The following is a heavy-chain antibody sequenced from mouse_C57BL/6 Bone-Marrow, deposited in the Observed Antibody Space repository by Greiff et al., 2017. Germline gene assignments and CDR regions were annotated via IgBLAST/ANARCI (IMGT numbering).Heavy chain of an antibody. CDR3: TRAPNWYFDV. V-gene: IGHV5-9-1*02. J-gene: IGHJ1*03. CDR2: ISSGGDYI. CDR1: GFTFSSYA. Sequence: EVQGVESGEGLVKPGGSLKLSCAASGFTFSSYAMSWVRQTPDKRLEWVADISSGGDYIYYADNVKGRFTISRDNARNTLYLQMSSLKSEDTAMYYCTRAPNWYFDVWGTGATVTVSS.